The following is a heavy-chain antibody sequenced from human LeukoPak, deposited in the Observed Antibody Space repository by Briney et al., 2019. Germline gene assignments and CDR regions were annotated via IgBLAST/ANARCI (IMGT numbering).Heavy chain of an antibody. J-gene: IGHJ4*02. CDR3: AKGGYIVVVVAGTSGIFDY. Sequence: GGSLRLSCAASGFTFSSYAMSWVRQAPGKGLEWVSAISGSGGSTYYADSVKGRFTISRDNSKNTLYLQMNSLRAEDTALYYCAKGGYIVVVVAGTSGIFDYWGQGTLVTVSS. D-gene: IGHD2-15*01. V-gene: IGHV3-23*01. CDR2: ISGSGGST. CDR1: GFTFSSYA.